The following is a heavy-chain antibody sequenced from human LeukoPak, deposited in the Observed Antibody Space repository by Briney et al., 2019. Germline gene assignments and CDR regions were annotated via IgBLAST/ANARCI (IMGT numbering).Heavy chain of an antibody. D-gene: IGHD3-10*02. CDR1: GFTFSSYW. V-gene: IGHV3-7*01. Sequence: PGGSLRLSCAASGFTFSSYWMSWVRQAPGKGLEWVANIKQDGSEKYYVDSVKGRFTISRDNAKNSLNLQMNSLRAEDTAVYYCARVMFGWLSPLDYWGQGTLVTVSS. CDR2: IKQDGSEK. J-gene: IGHJ4*02. CDR3: ARVMFGWLSPLDY.